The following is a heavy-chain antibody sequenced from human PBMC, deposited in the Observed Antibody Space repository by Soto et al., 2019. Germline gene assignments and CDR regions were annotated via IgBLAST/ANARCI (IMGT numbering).Heavy chain of an antibody. J-gene: IGHJ3*02. CDR2: IYYSGST. CDR3: ARDPGDIVATTLTGAFDI. CDR1: GGSISSGGYY. Sequence: SETLSLTCTVSGGSISSGGYYWSWIRQHPGKGLEWIGYIYYSGSTYYNPSLKSRVTISVDTSKNQFSLKLSSVTAADTAVYYCARDPGDIVATTLTGAFDIWGQGTMVTVSS. V-gene: IGHV4-31*03. D-gene: IGHD5-12*01.